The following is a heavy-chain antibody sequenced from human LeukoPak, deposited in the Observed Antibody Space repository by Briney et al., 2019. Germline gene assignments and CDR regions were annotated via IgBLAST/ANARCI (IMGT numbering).Heavy chain of an antibody. CDR1: GFTFSSYS. CDR2: ISSSSSYI. V-gene: IGHV3-21*01. CDR3: ARASYYYDSSGFDY. D-gene: IGHD3-22*01. Sequence: PGGSLRLSCAAFGFTFSSYSMNWVRQAPGKGLEWVSSISSSSSYIYYADSVKGRFTISRDNAKNSLYLQMNSLRAEDTAVYYCARASYYYDSSGFDYWGQGTLVTVSS. J-gene: IGHJ4*02.